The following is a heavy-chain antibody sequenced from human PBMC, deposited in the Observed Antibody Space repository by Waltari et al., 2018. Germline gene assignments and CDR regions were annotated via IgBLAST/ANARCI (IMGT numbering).Heavy chain of an antibody. Sequence: EVQLVESGGGLVQPGGSLRLSCAASGFTFSNHWMHWVRQPPGKGLVWVSRIVYDGSTTNYADSVKGRFTISRDNAKNTLYLQMNSLRVEDTAVYYCARGMGGDCGGDCYFDYWDQGTLVTVSS. CDR1: GFTFSNHW. CDR2: IVYDGSTT. V-gene: IGHV3-74*01. D-gene: IGHD2-21*01. J-gene: IGHJ4*02. CDR3: ARGMGGDCGGDCYFDY.